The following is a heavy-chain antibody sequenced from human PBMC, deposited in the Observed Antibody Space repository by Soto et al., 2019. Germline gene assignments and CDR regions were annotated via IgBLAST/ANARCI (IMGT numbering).Heavy chain of an antibody. Sequence: EVQLLESGGGLVQPGGSLRLSCAASGFIFSNYAMNWVRQAPGKGLEWVPVISGSGGSIYYADSVKGRFTISRDNSKNTLYLEMNSLRAEDTAVYYCAKEGVIAVAGTYFDQWGQGTLVTVSS. V-gene: IGHV3-23*01. CDR1: GFIFSNYA. J-gene: IGHJ4*02. CDR3: AKEGVIAVAGTYFDQ. CDR2: ISGSGGSI. D-gene: IGHD6-19*01.